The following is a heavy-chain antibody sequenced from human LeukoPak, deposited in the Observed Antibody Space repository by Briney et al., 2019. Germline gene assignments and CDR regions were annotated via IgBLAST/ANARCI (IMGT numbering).Heavy chain of an antibody. Sequence: SETLSLTCTVSGGSISSYYCSWIRQPPGKGLEWIGYIYYSGSTNYNPSLKSRVTISVDTSKNQFSLKLSSVTAADTAVYYCARGPYYYDSSGYCYGAFDIWGQGTMVTVSS. CDR1: GGSISSYY. D-gene: IGHD3-22*01. V-gene: IGHV4-59*08. CDR2: IYYSGST. CDR3: ARGPYYYDSSGYCYGAFDI. J-gene: IGHJ3*02.